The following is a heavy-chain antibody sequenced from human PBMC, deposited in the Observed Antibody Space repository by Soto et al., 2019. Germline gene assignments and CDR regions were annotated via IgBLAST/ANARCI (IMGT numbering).Heavy chain of an antibody. CDR2: ISGSGGST. CDR3: AKDLTYYDILTGFPY. V-gene: IGHV3-23*01. CDR1: GFTFSSYA. Sequence: GGSLRLSCAASGFTFSSYAMSWVRQAPGKGLEWVSAISGSGGSTYYADSAKGRFTISRDNSKNTLYLQMNSLRAEDTSVYYCAKDLTYYDILTGFPYWGQGTLVTVSS. J-gene: IGHJ4*02. D-gene: IGHD3-9*01.